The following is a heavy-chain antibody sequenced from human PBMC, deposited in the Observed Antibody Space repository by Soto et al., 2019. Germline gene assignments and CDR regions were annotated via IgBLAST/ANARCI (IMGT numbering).Heavy chain of an antibody. CDR3: AGVVGAQGHWFDP. J-gene: IGHJ5*02. D-gene: IGHD1-26*01. Sequence: QVQLVQSGAEVKKPGASVKVSCKASGYSFNSYTISWVRQAPGQGLEWMGRISAYNGNTNYAQKLQGRVTMTTDTSTSTAYKELRSLRSDDTAVYHCAGVVGAQGHWFDPGGQGTLVTVSS. V-gene: IGHV1-18*01. CDR2: ISAYNGNT. CDR1: GYSFNSYT.